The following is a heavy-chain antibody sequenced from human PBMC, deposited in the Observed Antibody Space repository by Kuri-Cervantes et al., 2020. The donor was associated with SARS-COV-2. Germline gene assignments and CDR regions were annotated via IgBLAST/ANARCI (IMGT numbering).Heavy chain of an antibody. D-gene: IGHD2-21*02. J-gene: IGHJ4*02. CDR1: GGSISSYY. Sequence: ESLKISCTVSGGSISSYYWSWIRQPPGKGLEWIGYIYYSGSTNYNPSLKSRVTISVDTSKNQFSLKLSSVTAADTAVYYCVRLGDHYFDSWGQGTLVTVSS. V-gene: IGHV4-59*01. CDR3: VRLGDHYFDS. CDR2: IYYSGST.